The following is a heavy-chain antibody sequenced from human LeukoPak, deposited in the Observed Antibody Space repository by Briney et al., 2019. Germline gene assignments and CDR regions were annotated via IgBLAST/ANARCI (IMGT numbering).Heavy chain of an antibody. V-gene: IGHV1-69*05. CDR3: ATPSRGHAFDI. J-gene: IGHJ3*02. D-gene: IGHD3-10*01. CDR2: FIPILRTP. Sequence: SVKVSCKTSGGTVSSFALSWMRQAPGQGPEWMGGFIPILRTPKDAQKFKGRVTITTDESTDTLYLELIGLRVEDTAVYYCATPSRGHAFDIWGQGTMVTV. CDR1: GGTVSSFA.